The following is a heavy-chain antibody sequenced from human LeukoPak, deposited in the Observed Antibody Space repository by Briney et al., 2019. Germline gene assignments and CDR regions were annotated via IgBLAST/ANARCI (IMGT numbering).Heavy chain of an antibody. CDR1: GYTFSSYD. CDR3: AKGRDIAVAGLDY. Sequence: GGSLRLSCTASGYTFSSYDMHWVRQAPGKGPEWVATISYDGRNEHYSDSVKGRFTISRDNSKDTLFLQMDNLRAEDTAVYYCAKGRDIAVAGLDYWGQGTLVTVSS. V-gene: IGHV3-30*18. CDR2: ISYDGRNE. D-gene: IGHD6-19*01. J-gene: IGHJ4*02.